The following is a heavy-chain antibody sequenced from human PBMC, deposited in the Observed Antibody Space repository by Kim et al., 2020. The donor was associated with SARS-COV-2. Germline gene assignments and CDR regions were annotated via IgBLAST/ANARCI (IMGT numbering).Heavy chain of an antibody. D-gene: IGHD2-2*01. CDR2: LYAGGET. J-gene: IGHJ4*02. Sequence: GGSLRLSCAASGFTVSSNYMSWVRQAPGKGLEWVSVLYAGGETYYADSVKGRFVTSRDNPKNTLLLQMNSLRAEDTAVYYCVSEGSKKFFWGQGTLVTVS. CDR3: VSEGSKKFF. CDR1: GFTVSSNY. V-gene: IGHV3-66*01.